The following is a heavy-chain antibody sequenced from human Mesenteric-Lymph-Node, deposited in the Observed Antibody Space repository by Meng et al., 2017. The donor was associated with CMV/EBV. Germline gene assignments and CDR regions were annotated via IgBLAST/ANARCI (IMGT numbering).Heavy chain of an antibody. J-gene: IGHJ3*02. CDR3: ASVLGANWNDEGAVDAFDI. CDR2: IYPGDSDT. Sequence: FTSYWIGWVRQMPGKGLEWMGIIYPGDSDTRYSPSFQGQVTISADKSISTAYLQWSSLKASDTAMYYCASVLGANWNDEGAVDAFDIWGQGTMVTVSS. V-gene: IGHV5-51*01. CDR1: FTSYW. D-gene: IGHD1-1*01.